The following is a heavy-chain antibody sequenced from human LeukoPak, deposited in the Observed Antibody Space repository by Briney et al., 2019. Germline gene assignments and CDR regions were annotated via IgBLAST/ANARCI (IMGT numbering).Heavy chain of an antibody. D-gene: IGHD4-23*01. J-gene: IGHJ4*02. Sequence: ASVKVSCKASGYTFTGYYMHWVRQAPGQGLEWMGWINPNSGGTNYAQKFQGRVTMTRDTSISTAYMELSRLRSDDTAVYYCARDYAYVGNGVYFDYWGQGTLVTVSS. V-gene: IGHV1-2*02. CDR1: GYTFTGYY. CDR2: INPNSGGT. CDR3: ARDYAYVGNGVYFDY.